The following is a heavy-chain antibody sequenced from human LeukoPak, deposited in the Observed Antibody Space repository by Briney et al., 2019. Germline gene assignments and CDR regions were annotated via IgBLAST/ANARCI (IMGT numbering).Heavy chain of an antibody. D-gene: IGHD3-16*01. Sequence: SETLSLTCTVSGGSISSSSYYWGWIRQPPGKGLEWIGYIYYSGSTNYNPSLKSRVTISVDTSKNQFSLKLSSVTAADTAVYYCARHGGYGEAFDIWGQGTMVTVSS. CDR1: GGSISSSSYY. CDR3: ARHGGYGEAFDI. V-gene: IGHV4-61*05. CDR2: IYYSGST. J-gene: IGHJ3*02.